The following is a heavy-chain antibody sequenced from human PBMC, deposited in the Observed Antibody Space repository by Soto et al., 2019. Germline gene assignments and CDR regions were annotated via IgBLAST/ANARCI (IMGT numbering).Heavy chain of an antibody. V-gene: IGHV1-18*01. CDR1: GYTFTSYG. CDR2: ISAYNGNT. J-gene: IGHJ6*03. CDR3: ASLGADKITIFGVVYYYMDV. D-gene: IGHD3-3*01. Sequence: GASVKVSCKASGYTFTSYGISWVRQAPGQGLEWMGWISAYNGNTNYAQKLQGRVTMTTDTSTSTAYKELRSLRSDDTAVYYCASLGADKITIFGVVYYYMDVWGKGTTVTVSS.